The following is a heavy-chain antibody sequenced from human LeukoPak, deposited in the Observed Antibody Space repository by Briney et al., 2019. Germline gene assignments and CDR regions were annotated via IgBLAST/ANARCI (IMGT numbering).Heavy chain of an antibody. Sequence: KPSETLSLTCAVYGGSFSGYYWSWIRQPPGKGLEWIGEINHSGSTNYNPSLKSRVTISVDTSKNQFSLKLGSVTAADTAVYYCARRVRYFDWLLPSLRNWFDPWGQGTLVTVSS. CDR3: ARRVRYFDWLLPSLRNWFDP. V-gene: IGHV4-34*01. CDR2: INHSGST. CDR1: GGSFSGYY. J-gene: IGHJ5*02. D-gene: IGHD3-9*01.